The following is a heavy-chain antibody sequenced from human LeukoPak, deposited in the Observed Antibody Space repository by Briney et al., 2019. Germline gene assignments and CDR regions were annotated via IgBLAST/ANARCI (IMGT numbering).Heavy chain of an antibody. J-gene: IGHJ4*02. CDR2: INHSGST. D-gene: IGHD3-10*01. V-gene: IGHV4-34*01. Sequence: PSDPLTLTCAVYGGSFSGYYWIWIRQPPGKGLEWIGEINHSGSTNYHPSLKSRVNISVATSKNQFSLELSSVTAADTGVYCCGRVRGYFDYWGQGTLVTVSS. CDR3: GRVRGYFDY. CDR1: GGSFSGYY.